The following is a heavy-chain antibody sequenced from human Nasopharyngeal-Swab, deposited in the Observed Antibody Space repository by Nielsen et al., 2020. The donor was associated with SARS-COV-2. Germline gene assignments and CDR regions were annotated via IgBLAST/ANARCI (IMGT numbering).Heavy chain of an antibody. CDR1: GYTFSSYG. D-gene: IGHD5-18*01. J-gene: IGHJ4*02. Sequence: GGSLRLSCVASGYTFSSYGMHWVRQAPGKGLEWVALIWYDGSKKLYADSVKGRFTISRDDSKNTLYLQMNSLSADDTAVYYCSRDQSYGSLDDWGQGTLVTVSS. V-gene: IGHV3-33*01. CDR3: SRDQSYGSLDD. CDR2: IWYDGSKK.